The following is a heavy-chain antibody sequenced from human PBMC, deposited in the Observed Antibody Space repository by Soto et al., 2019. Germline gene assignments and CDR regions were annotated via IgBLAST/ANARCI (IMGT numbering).Heavy chain of an antibody. J-gene: IGHJ4*02. D-gene: IGHD1-1*01. V-gene: IGHV1-69*01. Sequence: QVQEVRSGAEVKKPGSSVRVSCKASGDSFTKYTVNWVRQAPRQGLEWMGGIIPRFGTTNYAPTLQDRVTITADASMNTVYMELSSLRSDDTALYYCARGRGLYNSGRSQLDSWGQGTLATVSS. CDR3: ARGRGLYNSGRSQLDS. CDR2: IIPRFGTT. CDR1: GDSFTKYT.